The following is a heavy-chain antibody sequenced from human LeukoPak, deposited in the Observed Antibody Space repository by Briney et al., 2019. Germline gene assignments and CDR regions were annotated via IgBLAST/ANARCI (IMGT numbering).Heavy chain of an antibody. D-gene: IGHD3/OR15-3a*01. J-gene: IGHJ5*02. CDR2: IRDSGEA. Sequence: QSGGSLRLSCAASGFTFSDYSMNWVRQAPGKGLEWVGLIRDSGEAFYADFVRGRFAISRDESENTLYLQMNSLRVEDTAVYFCARDRAALQDWVEFDPWGQGTPVIVSS. V-gene: IGHV3-66*03. CDR3: ARDRAALQDWVEFDP. CDR1: GFTFSDYS.